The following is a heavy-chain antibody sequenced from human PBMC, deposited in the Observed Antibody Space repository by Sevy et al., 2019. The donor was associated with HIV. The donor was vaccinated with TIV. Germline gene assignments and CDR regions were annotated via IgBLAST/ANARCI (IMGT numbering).Heavy chain of an antibody. CDR2: MNPEGSNT. V-gene: IGHV3-74*03. CDR3: GRVNANLGTGAFDI. Sequence: GGSLRLSCAASGFTFSGYWMHWVRQVPGKGLVWVSRMNPEGSNTEYADSVKGRFTSSRDNAKNTLYLQMNSLGAEDTAGEFGGRVNANLGTGAFDIWGQGTMVTVSS. D-gene: IGHD1-1*01. J-gene: IGHJ3*02. CDR1: GFTFSGYW.